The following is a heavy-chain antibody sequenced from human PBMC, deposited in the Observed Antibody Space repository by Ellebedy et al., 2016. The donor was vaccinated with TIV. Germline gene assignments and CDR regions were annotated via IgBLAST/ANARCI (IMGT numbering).Heavy chain of an antibody. CDR3: ARNHYDFLTAYAHPPNY. V-gene: IGHV7-4-1*02. J-gene: IGHJ4*02. CDR1: GYTFTSYA. CDR2: INTNTGNP. D-gene: IGHD3-9*01. Sequence: AASVKVSCKASGYTFTSYAMNWVRQAPGQGLEWMGWINTNTGNPTYAQAFTGRFVFSLDTSVRTAYLQISSLKAEDTAVYYCARNHYDFLTAYAHPPNYWGQGTLVTVSS.